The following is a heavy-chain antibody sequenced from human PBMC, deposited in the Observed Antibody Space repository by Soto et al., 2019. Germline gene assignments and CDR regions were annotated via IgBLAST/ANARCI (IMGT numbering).Heavy chain of an antibody. CDR1: GFTFSSYA. CDR3: ANDRMGTVTTLDY. CDR2: ISGSGGST. D-gene: IGHD4-17*01. V-gene: IGHV3-23*01. J-gene: IGHJ4*02. Sequence: GGSLRLSCAASGFTFSSYAMSWVRQAPGKGLEWVSAISGSGGSTYYADSVKGRFTISRDNAKNTLYLQMNSLRAEDTAVYYCANDRMGTVTTLDYWGQGTLVTVSS.